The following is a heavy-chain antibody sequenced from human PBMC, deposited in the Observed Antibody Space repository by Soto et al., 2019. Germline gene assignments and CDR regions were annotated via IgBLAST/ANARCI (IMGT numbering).Heavy chain of an antibody. CDR3: ARGSPLEGYDSSGYSEYFQH. V-gene: IGHV4-31*03. CDR1: GGSISSGGYY. D-gene: IGHD3-22*01. CDR2: IYYSGST. J-gene: IGHJ1*01. Sequence: QVQLQESGPGLVKPSQTLSLTCTVSGGSISSGGYYWSWIRQHPGKGLEWIGYIYYSGSTYYNPSLKSRVTISVDTSKNQFSLKLSSVTAADTAVYYCARGSPLEGYDSSGYSEYFQHWGQGTLVTVSS.